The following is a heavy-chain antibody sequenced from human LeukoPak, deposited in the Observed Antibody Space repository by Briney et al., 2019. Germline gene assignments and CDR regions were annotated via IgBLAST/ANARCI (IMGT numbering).Heavy chain of an antibody. Sequence: PSETLSLTCTVSGGSISSSSYYWGWIRQPPGKGLEWIGSIYYSGSTYYNPSLKSRVTISVDTSKNQFSLKLSSVTAADTAVYYCARHSFSSGYYAYFQHWGQGTLVTVSS. D-gene: IGHD3-22*01. CDR2: IYYSGST. J-gene: IGHJ1*01. V-gene: IGHV4-39*01. CDR3: ARHSFSSGYYAYFQH. CDR1: GGSISSSSYY.